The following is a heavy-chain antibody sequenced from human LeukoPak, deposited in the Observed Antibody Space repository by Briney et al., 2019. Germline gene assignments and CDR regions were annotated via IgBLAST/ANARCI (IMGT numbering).Heavy chain of an antibody. J-gene: IGHJ4*01. D-gene: IGHD1-14*01. CDR3: ARHPAFTGVPARTFEY. Sequence: ASPLFPTKGSGYGFTNYCNGWVLQMPGKGLEWMGIIWPGDSTTRYSPSLQGQVTISADKSLSTAYLQWSSLKASDTAIYYRARHPAFTGVPARTFEYWG. CDR1: GYGFTNYC. V-gene: IGHV5-51*01. CDR2: IWPGDSTT.